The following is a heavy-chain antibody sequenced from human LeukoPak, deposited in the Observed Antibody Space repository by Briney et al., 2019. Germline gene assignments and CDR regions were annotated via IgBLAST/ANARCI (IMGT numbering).Heavy chain of an antibody. J-gene: IGHJ3*02. CDR1: GFTFSDYY. CDR3: PRDPSLTGAYDAFDI. D-gene: IGHD7-27*01. CDR2: ISSSGSTI. V-gene: IGHV3-11*04. Sequence: GGSLRLSCAASGFTFSDYYMSWIRQAPGKGLEWVSYISSSGSTIYYADSVKGRFTISRDNAKNSLYLQMNSLRAEDTAVYYCPRDPSLTGAYDAFDICGQGTMVTVSS.